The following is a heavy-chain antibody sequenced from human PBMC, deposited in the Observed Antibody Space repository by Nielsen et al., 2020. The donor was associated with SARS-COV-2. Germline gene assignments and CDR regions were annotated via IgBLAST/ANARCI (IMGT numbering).Heavy chain of an antibody. V-gene: IGHV3-9*01. CDR3: ARWSGGSGSDF. CDR2: IGWNGGYI. Sequence: GGSLRLSCEASGFTFDDFAIHWVRQAPGTGLECVPVIGWNGGYIEYGDAVQGRFTISRDNAKNSVYLQMNSLRVEDTALYYCARWSGGSGSDFWGQGTLVTVSS. J-gene: IGHJ4*02. CDR1: GFTFDDFA. D-gene: IGHD3-3*01.